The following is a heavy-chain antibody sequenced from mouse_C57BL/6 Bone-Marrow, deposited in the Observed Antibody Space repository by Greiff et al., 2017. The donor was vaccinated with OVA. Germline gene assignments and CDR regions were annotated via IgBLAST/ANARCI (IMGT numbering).Heavy chain of an antibody. CDR1: GYTFTSYG. CDR3: ARSHYGSSFYYFDY. J-gene: IGHJ2*01. Sequence: LQESGAELARPGASVKLSCKASGYTFTSYGISWVKQRTGQGLEWIGEIYPRSGNTYYNEKFKGKATLTADKSSSTAYMELRSLTSEDSAVYFCARSHYGSSFYYFDYWGQGTTLTVSS. CDR2: IYPRSGNT. D-gene: IGHD1-1*01. V-gene: IGHV1-81*01.